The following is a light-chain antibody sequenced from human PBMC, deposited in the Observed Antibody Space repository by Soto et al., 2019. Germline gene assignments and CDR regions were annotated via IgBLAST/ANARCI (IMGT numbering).Light chain of an antibody. CDR3: QQRSNWPTLT. J-gene: IGKJ4*01. V-gene: IGKV3D-11*01. CDR1: QGVSSY. Sequence: EIVLTQSPATLSLSPGERATLSCRASQGVSSYLAWYQQKPGQAPRPLIYDASNRATGIPARFSGSGPGTDFTLTISSLEPEDFAVYYCQQRSNWPTLTFGGGTKVEIK. CDR2: DAS.